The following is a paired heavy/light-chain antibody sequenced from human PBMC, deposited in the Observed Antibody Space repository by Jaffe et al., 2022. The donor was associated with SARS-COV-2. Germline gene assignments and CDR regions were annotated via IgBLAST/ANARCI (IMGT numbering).Heavy chain of an antibody. CDR3: ASYSSGVY. V-gene: IGHV4-39*01. CDR2: IYYSGIT. CDR1: GGSISSSSYY. Sequence: QLQLQESGPGLVKPSETLSLTCTVSGGSISSSSYYWGWIRQPPGKGLEWIGSIYYSGITYYNPSLKSRVTISVDTSKNQFSLKLSSVTAADTAVYYCASYSSGVYWGQGTLVTVSS. D-gene: IGHD6-19*01. J-gene: IGHJ4*02.
Light chain of an antibody. CDR2: WAS. V-gene: IGKV4-1*01. Sequence: DIVMTQSPDSLAVSLGERATINCKSSQSVLYSSNNKNYLAWYQQKPGQPPKLLIYWASTRESGVPDRFSGSGSGTDFTLTISSLQAEDVAVYYCQQYYNTPALTFGGGTKVEIK. CDR3: QQYYNTPALT. J-gene: IGKJ4*01. CDR1: QSVLYSSNNKNY.